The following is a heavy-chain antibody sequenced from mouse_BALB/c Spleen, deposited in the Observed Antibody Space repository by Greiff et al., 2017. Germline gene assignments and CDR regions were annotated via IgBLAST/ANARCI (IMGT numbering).Heavy chain of an antibody. CDR2: INPSTGYT. V-gene: IGHV1-7*01. D-gene: IGHD1-1*01. J-gene: IGHJ4*01. CDR1: GYTFTSYW. Sequence: VQLVESGAELAKPGASVTMSCKASGYTFTSYWMHWVKQRPGQGLEWIGYINPSTGYTEYNQKFKDKATLTADKSSSTAYMQLSSLTSEDSAVYYCARSPYGSSDAMDYWGQGTSVTVSS. CDR3: ARSPYGSSDAMDY.